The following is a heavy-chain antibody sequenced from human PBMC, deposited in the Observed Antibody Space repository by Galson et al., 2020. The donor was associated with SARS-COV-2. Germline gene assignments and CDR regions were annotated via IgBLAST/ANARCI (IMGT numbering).Heavy chain of an antibody. CDR2: ISYDGSNK. CDR3: ARARGRSYLDAFDI. Sequence: GESLKISCAASGFTFSSYAIHWVRQAPGKRLEWVAVISYDGSNKYYADSVKGRFTISRDNSKNTLYLQMNSLRAEDTAVYYCARARGRSYLDAFDIWGQGTMVTVSS. V-gene: IGHV3-30*04. J-gene: IGHJ3*02. D-gene: IGHD1-26*01. CDR1: GFTFSSYA.